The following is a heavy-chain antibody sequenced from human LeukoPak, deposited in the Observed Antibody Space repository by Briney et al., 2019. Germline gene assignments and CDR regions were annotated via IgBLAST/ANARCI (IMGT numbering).Heavy chain of an antibody. Sequence: GASVTVSCKASGGTFSSYAISWVRQAPGQGLEWMGRIIPILGIANYAQKFQGRVTITADKSTSTAYMELSSLRSEDTAVYYCARAPYYYGSGSYLGYWGQGTLVTVSS. CDR2: IIPILGIA. CDR3: ARAPYYYGSGSYLGY. J-gene: IGHJ4*02. D-gene: IGHD3-10*01. V-gene: IGHV1-69*04. CDR1: GGTFSSYA.